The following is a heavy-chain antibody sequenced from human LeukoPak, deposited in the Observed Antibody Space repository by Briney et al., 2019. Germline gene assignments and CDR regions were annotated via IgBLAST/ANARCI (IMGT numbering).Heavy chain of an antibody. Sequence: ASVKVSCKASGYTFTGYYMHWVRQAPGQGFEWMGWINPNTGDTNYAQKFQGRVTMTGDTTISAAFMELTRLASDDTAVYYCASYPSSSPPFDYWGQGTLVTVSS. CDR2: INPNTGDT. CDR1: GYTFTGYY. V-gene: IGHV1-2*02. D-gene: IGHD6-6*01. J-gene: IGHJ4*02. CDR3: ASYPSSSPPFDY.